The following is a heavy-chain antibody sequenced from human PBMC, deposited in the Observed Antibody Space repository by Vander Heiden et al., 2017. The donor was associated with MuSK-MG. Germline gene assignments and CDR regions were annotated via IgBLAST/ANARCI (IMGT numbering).Heavy chain of an antibody. CDR1: GFPFSGYW. V-gene: IGHV3-7*01. CDR2: IKEDGGEK. CDR3: ARGKTWRDY. Sequence: EVQVVESGGGLVQPAGSLTLSCAVSGFPFSGYWMSWVRQAPGKGLELVANIKEDGGEKYYVDSVKGRFTISRDNAKNSLYLQMNTLRAEDTAVYYCARGKTWRDYWGQGTLVTVSS. J-gene: IGHJ4*02. D-gene: IGHD1-1*01.